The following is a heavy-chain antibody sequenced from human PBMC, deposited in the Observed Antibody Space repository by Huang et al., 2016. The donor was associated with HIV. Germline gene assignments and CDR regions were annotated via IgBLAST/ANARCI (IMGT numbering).Heavy chain of an antibody. CDR1: GYPFTGYY. Sequence: QVQLVQSGAEVKKPGASVTVSCKASGYPFTGYYMQWVRQAPGQGLGWMVWINPISGVTNYAQKFQGRVTMTRDTSISTAYMEVTRLRSDDTAVYYCARGEYGSGWWGYYYFNMDVWGQGTTVTVSS. CDR2: INPISGVT. V-gene: IGHV1-2*02. J-gene: IGHJ6*02. D-gene: IGHD6-19*01. CDR3: ARGEYGSGWWGYYYFNMDV.